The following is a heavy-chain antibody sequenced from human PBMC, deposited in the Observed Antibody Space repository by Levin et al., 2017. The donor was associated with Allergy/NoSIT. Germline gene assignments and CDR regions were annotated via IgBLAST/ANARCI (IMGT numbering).Heavy chain of an antibody. J-gene: IGHJ4*02. CDR2: VDTADNA. D-gene: IGHD4-17*01. CDR1: GFTFSTYD. V-gene: IGHV3-13*04. CDR3: ARATAGAHYLNS. Sequence: SCAASGFTFSTYDMHWVRQTTGQGLEWVSGVDTADNAYYPDSVKGRFTMSRENAKNSLYLQMNSLRAGDTAVYYCARATAGAHYLNSWGQGTLVTVAS.